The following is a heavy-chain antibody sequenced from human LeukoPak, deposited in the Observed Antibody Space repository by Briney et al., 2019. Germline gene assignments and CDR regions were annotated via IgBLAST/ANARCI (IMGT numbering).Heavy chain of an antibody. D-gene: IGHD6-13*01. V-gene: IGHV3-74*01. CDR3: AKEVAEVGTGAFDF. CDR2: INTDGSST. CDR1: GFTFSSYW. J-gene: IGHJ3*01. Sequence: GGSLRLSCAASGFTFSSYWMHWVRQAPGKGLVWVSRINTDGSSTSYADSVKGRFTISRDNAKDTLYLQMNSLRAEDTAVYYCAKEVAEVGTGAFDFWGQGTMVTVSS.